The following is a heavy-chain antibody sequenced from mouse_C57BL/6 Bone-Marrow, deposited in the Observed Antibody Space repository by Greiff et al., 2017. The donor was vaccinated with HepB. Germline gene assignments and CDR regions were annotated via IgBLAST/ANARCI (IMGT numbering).Heavy chain of an antibody. J-gene: IGHJ3*01. CDR3: ARLDSSGYVFLWFAY. CDR2: IYPGDGDT. Sequence: QVQLQQSGAELVKPGASVKISCKASGYAFSSYWMNWVKQRPGKGLEWIGQIYPGDGDTNYNGKFKGKATLTADKSSSTAYMQLSSLTSEDSAVYFCARLDSSGYVFLWFAYWGQGTLVTVSA. V-gene: IGHV1-80*01. CDR1: GYAFSSYW. D-gene: IGHD3-2*02.